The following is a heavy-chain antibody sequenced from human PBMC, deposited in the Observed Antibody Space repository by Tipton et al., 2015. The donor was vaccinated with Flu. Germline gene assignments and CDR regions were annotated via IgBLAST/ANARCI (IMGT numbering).Heavy chain of an antibody. CDR1: GYFISSGYY. V-gene: IGHV4-38-2*02. CDR3: ARALNSGREYTFDI. J-gene: IGHJ3*02. D-gene: IGHD1-26*01. CDR2: IIQSGNA. Sequence: TLSLTCTASGYFISSGYYWGWIRQSPGTGLQWIATIIQSGNAYYNPSLRSRVTISVDTTKNLFSLNLSSVTATDTAVYYCARALNSGREYTFDIWGRGTVVTVSS.